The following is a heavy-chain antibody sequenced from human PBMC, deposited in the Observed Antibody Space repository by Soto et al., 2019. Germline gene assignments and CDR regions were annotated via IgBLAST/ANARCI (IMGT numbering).Heavy chain of an antibody. CDR1: GFTFTSYA. CDR2: INGGGPNI. D-gene: IGHD2-2*01. V-gene: IGHV3-23*01. CDR3: AVLGFCTSTTCN. J-gene: IGHJ4*02. Sequence: PGGSLRLSCAASGFTFTSYAMSWVRQAPGKGLEWVSSINGGGPNIDYADSAGGRFTISRDNFKNTMVLQMNNLRPEDTAVYYCAVLGFCTSTTCNWGQGTLVTVSS.